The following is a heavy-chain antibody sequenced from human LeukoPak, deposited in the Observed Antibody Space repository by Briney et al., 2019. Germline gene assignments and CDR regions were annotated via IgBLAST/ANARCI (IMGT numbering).Heavy chain of an antibody. J-gene: IGHJ6*02. CDR1: GFTFSSYG. CDR2: ISYDGSNK. D-gene: IGHD6-6*01. Sequence: GSLRLSCAASGFTFSSYGMHWVRQAPGKGLEWVVVISYDGSNKYYAASVKGRFTISRDNSKNTLYLQMNSLRAGDTAVYYCAKDLSSSSFARLYHYGMDVWGQGTTVTVSS. CDR3: AKDLSSSSFARLYHYGMDV. V-gene: IGHV3-30*18.